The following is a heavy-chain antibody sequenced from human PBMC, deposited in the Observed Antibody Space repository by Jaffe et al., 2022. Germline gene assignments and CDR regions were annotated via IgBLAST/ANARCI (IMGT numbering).Heavy chain of an antibody. V-gene: IGHV1-18*01. CDR2: ISAYNGNT. J-gene: IGHJ5*02. CDR1: GYTFTSYG. D-gene: IGHD2-2*03. Sequence: QVQLVQSGAEVKKPGASVKVSCKASGYTFTSYGISWVRQAPGQGLEWMGWISAYNGNTNYAQKLQGRVTMTTDTSTSTAYMELRSLRSDDTAVYYCARDGYCSSTSCRRLSWFDPWGQGTLVTVSS. CDR3: ARDGYCSSTSCRRLSWFDP.